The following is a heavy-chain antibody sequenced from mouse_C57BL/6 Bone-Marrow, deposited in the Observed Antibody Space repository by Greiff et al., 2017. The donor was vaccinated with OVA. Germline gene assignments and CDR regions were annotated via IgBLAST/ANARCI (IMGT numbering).Heavy chain of an antibody. CDR1: GFSLNTSNMG. J-gene: IGHJ4*01. CDR2: IYWDDDK. CDR3: ARRGSYDTRGYYAMDY. Sequence: QVTLKVSGPGILQSSQTLSLTCSFSGFSLNTSNMGVSWIRQPSGKGLEWLAHIYWDDDKRYNPSLNSRLTISKHTSRNQVFLKITSVNTADTATYLCARRGSYDTRGYYAMDYWGQGTSVTVSS. V-gene: IGHV8-12*01. D-gene: IGHD2-12*01.